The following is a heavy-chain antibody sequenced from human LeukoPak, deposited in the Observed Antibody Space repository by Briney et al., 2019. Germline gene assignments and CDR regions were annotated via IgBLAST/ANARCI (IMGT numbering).Heavy chain of an antibody. D-gene: IGHD3-10*01. CDR3: AKSNGYGLIDI. CDR2: IIPIFGTA. J-gene: IGHJ3*02. Sequence: SVKVSCKASGGTFSSYAISWVRQAPGQGLEWMGGIIPIFGTANYAQKFQGRVTITADKSTSTAYMELSSLRSEDTAVYYCAKSNGYGLIDIWGQGTMVTVSS. V-gene: IGHV1-69*06. CDR1: GGTFSSYA.